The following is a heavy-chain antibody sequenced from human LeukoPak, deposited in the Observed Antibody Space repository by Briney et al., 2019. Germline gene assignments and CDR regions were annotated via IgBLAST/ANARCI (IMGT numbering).Heavy chain of an antibody. D-gene: IGHD5/OR15-5a*01. CDR1: GYSFINYT. J-gene: IGHJ5*02. CDR2: INTGNHHT. Sequence: GASVKVSCKASGYSFINYTIHWVRQAPGHRLEWMGWINTGNHHTRYAQKFQGRVTFTRDTSASTACMGLNSLTSEDTAVYYCAREVSGLKRFDPWGQGILVTVS. CDR3: AREVSGLKRFDP. V-gene: IGHV1-3*04.